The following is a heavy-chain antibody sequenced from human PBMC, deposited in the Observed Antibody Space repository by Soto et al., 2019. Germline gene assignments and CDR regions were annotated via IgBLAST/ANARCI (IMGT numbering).Heavy chain of an antibody. CDR3: ARHPVSGSYACYYGMDV. Sequence: QVQLVQSGAEVMKPGSSVKVSCKASGGTFSSYAISWVRQAPGQGLEWMGGIIPIFGTADYAQKFQGRVTITTDESTSTAYMELSSLRSEDTAVYYCARHPVSGSYACYYGMDVWGQGTTVTVSS. CDR2: IIPIFGTA. V-gene: IGHV1-69*05. D-gene: IGHD1-26*01. CDR1: GGTFSSYA. J-gene: IGHJ6*02.